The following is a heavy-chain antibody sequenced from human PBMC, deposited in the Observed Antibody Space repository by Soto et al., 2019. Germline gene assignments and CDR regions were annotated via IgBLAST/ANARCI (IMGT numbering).Heavy chain of an antibody. CDR2: IIPIFGTA. CDR3: AIEYSSSPPYYPIGY. Sequence: QVQLVQSGAEVKKPGSSVKVSCKASGGTFSSYSISWVRQAPGQGLEWMGGIIPIFGTASYAQKFQGRVTINADESTSTAYMELSSLRSEDTAVYYWAIEYSSSPPYYPIGYWGQGTLVTVSS. J-gene: IGHJ4*02. V-gene: IGHV1-69*01. CDR1: GGTFSSYS. D-gene: IGHD6-6*01.